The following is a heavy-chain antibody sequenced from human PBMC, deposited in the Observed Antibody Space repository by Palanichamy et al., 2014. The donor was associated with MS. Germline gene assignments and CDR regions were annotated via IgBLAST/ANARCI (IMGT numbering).Heavy chain of an antibody. D-gene: IGHD1-14*01. CDR3: ARGKTTGY. V-gene: IGHV3-7*03. Sequence: EVQLVESGGNLVQPGGSPRLSCEASGFNFSGYWMNWVRQAPGKGLEWVANIKYDGSQIYYVDSVKGRFTISRDNANNSLFLQMNSLRPDDTAVYFCARGKTTGYWGQGTLVTVSS. CDR2: IKYDGSQI. J-gene: IGHJ4*02. CDR1: GFNFSGYW.